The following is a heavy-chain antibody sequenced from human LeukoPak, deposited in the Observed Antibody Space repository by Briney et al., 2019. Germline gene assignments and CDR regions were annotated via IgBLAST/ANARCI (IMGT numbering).Heavy chain of an antibody. CDR3: AGPRNYFDSSGYSLDY. J-gene: IGHJ4*02. V-gene: IGHV1-69*05. CDR1: GGTFSSYA. Sequence: GASVKVSCKASGGTFSSYAISWVRQAPGHGLEWMGRIIPLFGTANYAQKFQGRVTITTDESPSTAYMELSSLRSEDTAVYYCAGPRNYFDSSGYSLDYWGQGTLVTVSS. CDR2: IIPLFGTA. D-gene: IGHD3-22*01.